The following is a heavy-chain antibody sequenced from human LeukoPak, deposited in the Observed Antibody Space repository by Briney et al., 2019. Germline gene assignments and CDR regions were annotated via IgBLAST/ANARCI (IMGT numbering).Heavy chain of an antibody. Sequence: SVKVSCKASGYTFTAYYMHWVRQAPGQGLEWMGRIIPIFGTANYAQKFQGRVTITTDESTSTAYMELSSLRSEDTAVYYCARQDYGSHWFDPWGQGTLVTVSS. V-gene: IGHV1-69*05. D-gene: IGHD4-17*01. CDR3: ARQDYGSHWFDP. J-gene: IGHJ5*02. CDR2: IIPIFGTA. CDR1: GYTFTAYY.